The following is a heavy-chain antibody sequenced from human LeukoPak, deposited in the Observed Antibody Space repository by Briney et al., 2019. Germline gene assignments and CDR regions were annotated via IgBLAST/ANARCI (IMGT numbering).Heavy chain of an antibody. J-gene: IGHJ4*02. V-gene: IGHV3-7*01. CDR1: GFTFSNYW. D-gene: IGHD3-22*01. CDR2: IKQDGGQK. CDR3: ARDWYDSSGKTFDY. Sequence: GGSLRLSCAASGFTFSNYWMSWVRQAPGKGLEWVANIKQDGGQKYYVDSVKGRFTISRDNAKNSLYLQMNSLRAEDTAVCYCARDWYDSSGKTFDYWGQGTLVTVSS.